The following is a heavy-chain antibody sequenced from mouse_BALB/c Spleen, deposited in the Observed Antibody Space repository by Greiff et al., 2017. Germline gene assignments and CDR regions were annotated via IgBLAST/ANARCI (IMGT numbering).Heavy chain of an antibody. J-gene: IGHJ2*01. CDR3: AREGNWAFDY. CDR1: GFTFSSYY. D-gene: IGHD4-1*01. CDR2: INSNGGST. V-gene: IGHV5-6-2*01. Sequence: EVQVVESGGGLVKLGGSLKLSCAASGFTFSSYYMSWVRQTPEKRLELVAAINSNGGSTYYPDTVKGRFTISRDNAKNTLYLQMSSLKSEDTALYYCAREGNWAFDYWGQGTTLTVSS.